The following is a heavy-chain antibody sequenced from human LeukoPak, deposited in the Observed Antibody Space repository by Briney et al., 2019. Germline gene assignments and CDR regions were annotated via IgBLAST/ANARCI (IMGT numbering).Heavy chain of an antibody. D-gene: IGHD3-10*01. Sequence: GASVRVSCKASGYTFPRFGTNWVRQAPGQGLEWLGWISGSNGKQNYAQKLQGRVTMTTDTSTSTAYMELRSLRSDDTAVYYCARGRYFFGSGSYYPEAMDVWGQGTTGTVSS. V-gene: IGHV1-18*04. CDR3: ARGRYFFGSGSYYPEAMDV. CDR2: ISGSNGKQ. CDR1: GYTFPRFG. J-gene: IGHJ6*02.